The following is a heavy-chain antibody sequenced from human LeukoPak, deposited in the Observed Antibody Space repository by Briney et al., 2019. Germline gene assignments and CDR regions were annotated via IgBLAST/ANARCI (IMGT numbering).Heavy chain of an antibody. Sequence: SETLSLTCNVSGGSISSYYWSWIRQPAGKGLEWIGRIYSSGSTNYKSSLKSRVTMSVDTSKNQFSLNLTSVTAADTAVYYCAREAPPLRYFDYWGQGTLVTVSS. CDR1: GGSISSYY. CDR3: AREAPPLRYFDY. J-gene: IGHJ4*02. CDR2: IYSSGST. V-gene: IGHV4-4*07.